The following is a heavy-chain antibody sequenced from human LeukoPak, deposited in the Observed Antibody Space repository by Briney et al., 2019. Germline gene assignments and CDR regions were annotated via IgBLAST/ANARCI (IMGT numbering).Heavy chain of an antibody. CDR1: GFTVSSNY. CDR2: IYSGGST. V-gene: IGHV3-66*01. CDR3: AGEYYYDSSGHDAFDI. D-gene: IGHD3-22*01. Sequence: GGSLRLSCAASGFTVSSNYMSWVRQAPGKGLEWVSVIYSGGSTYYADSVKGRFTISRDNSKNTLYLQMNSLRAEDTAVYYCAGEYYYDSSGHDAFDIWGQGTMVTVSS. J-gene: IGHJ3*02.